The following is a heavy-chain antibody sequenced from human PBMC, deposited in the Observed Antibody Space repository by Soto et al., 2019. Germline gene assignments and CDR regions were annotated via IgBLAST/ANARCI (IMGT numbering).Heavy chain of an antibody. Sequence: QVQLVQSGAEVKKPGSSVKVSCKASGDTFSTYVISWVRQAPGQGLAWMGDILPMFDSPNYAQKFQGRVTITADESTSTAYVELNSLRSEDTAVYYCARLGHRSWFDPWGQGTLVTVSS. CDR2: ILPMFDSP. CDR1: GDTFSTYV. V-gene: IGHV1-69*01. J-gene: IGHJ5*02. CDR3: ARLGHRSWFDP.